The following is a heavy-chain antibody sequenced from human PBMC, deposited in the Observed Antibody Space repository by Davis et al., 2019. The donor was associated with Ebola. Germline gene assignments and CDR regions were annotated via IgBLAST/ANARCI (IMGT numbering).Heavy chain of an antibody. Sequence: GESLKISCAASGFTFSSYAMHWVRQAPGKGLEWVAVISYDGSNKYYADSVKGRFIISRDNSKNTLYLQMNSLRAEDTAVYYCARWREWELLNYWGQGTLVTVSS. CDR3: ARWREWELLNY. CDR2: ISYDGSNK. CDR1: GFTFSSYA. D-gene: IGHD1-26*01. V-gene: IGHV3-30-3*01. J-gene: IGHJ4*02.